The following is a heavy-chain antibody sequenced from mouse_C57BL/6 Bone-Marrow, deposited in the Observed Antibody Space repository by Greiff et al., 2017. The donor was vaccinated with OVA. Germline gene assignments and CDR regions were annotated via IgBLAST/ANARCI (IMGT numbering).Heavy chain of an antibody. D-gene: IGHD2-4*01. CDR1: GFTFSDYG. V-gene: IGHV5-17*01. J-gene: IGHJ2*01. CDR2: ISSGSSTI. CDR3: ARSDYDYFDY. Sequence: EVKLVESGGGLVKPGGSLTLSCAASGFTFSDYGMHWVRQAPEKGLEWVAYISSGSSTIYYADTVKGRFTISRDNAKNTLFLQMNSLRSEDTAMYYCARSDYDYFDYWGQGTTLTVSS.